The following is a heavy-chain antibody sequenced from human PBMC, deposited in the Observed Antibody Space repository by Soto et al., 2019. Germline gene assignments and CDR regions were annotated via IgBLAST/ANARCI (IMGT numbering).Heavy chain of an antibody. CDR3: AREHSSGFL. J-gene: IGHJ4*02. V-gene: IGHV3-7*05. CDR2: IKQDGSEK. D-gene: IGHD3-22*01. CDR1: GFTFSSFW. Sequence: EGQLVESGGGLVQPGGSLRVSCAASGFTFSSFWMGWVRQAPGKGLEWVANIKQDGSEKWYVDSVKGRFTVSRDNAKSSLYLQMNSLRAEDTAVYYCAREHSSGFLWGQGTLVTVSS.